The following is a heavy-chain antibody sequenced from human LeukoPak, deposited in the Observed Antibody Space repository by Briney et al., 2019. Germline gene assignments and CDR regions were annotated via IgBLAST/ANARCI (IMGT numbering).Heavy chain of an antibody. CDR2: IYYSGST. CDR1: GGSISGYY. J-gene: IGHJ4*02. V-gene: IGHV4-59*01. Sequence: PSETLSLTCTVSGGSISGYYWSWIRQPPGKGLEWIGYIYYSGSTNYNPSLKSRVTISVDTSKNQFSLKLSSVTAADTAVYYCARVSVIAAAGPFDYWGQGTLVTVSS. D-gene: IGHD6-13*01. CDR3: ARVSVIAAAGPFDY.